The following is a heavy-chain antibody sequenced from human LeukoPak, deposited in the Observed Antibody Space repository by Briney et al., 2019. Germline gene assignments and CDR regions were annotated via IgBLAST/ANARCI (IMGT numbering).Heavy chain of an antibody. V-gene: IGHV3-21*01. CDR3: ARYYDFWSSYSSYYYMDV. J-gene: IGHJ6*03. Sequence: GGSLRLSCAASGFTLSSYSMNWVRQAPGKGLEWVSSISSSSSYIYYADSVKGRVTISRDNAKNSLYLQMNSLRAEDTAVYYCARYYDFWSSYSSYYYMDVWGKGTTVTVSS. CDR1: GFTLSSYS. D-gene: IGHD3-3*01. CDR2: ISSSSSYI.